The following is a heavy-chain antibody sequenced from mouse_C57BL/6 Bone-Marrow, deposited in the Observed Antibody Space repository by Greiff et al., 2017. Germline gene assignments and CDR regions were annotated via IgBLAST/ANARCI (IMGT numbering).Heavy chain of an antibody. Sequence: QVQLQQPGTELVKPGASVKLSCKASGYTFTSYWMHWVKQRPGQGLEWIGNINPSNGGPNYNEKFKSKATLTVDKSSSTAYMQLSSLTSEDSAVYYGARPIYYGNYVWFAYWGQGPLVTVSA. V-gene: IGHV1-53*01. D-gene: IGHD2-1*01. CDR2: INPSNGGP. CDR1: GYTFTSYW. CDR3: ARPIYYGNYVWFAY. J-gene: IGHJ3*01.